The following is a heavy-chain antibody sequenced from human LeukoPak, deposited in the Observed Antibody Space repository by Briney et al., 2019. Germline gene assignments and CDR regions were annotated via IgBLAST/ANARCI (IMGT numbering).Heavy chain of an antibody. V-gene: IGHV4-39*01. J-gene: IGHJ5*02. CDR1: GGSISSSSYY. D-gene: IGHD2-2*03. Sequence: SETLSLTCTVSGGSISSSSYYWGWIRQPPGKGLEWIGSIYYSGSTYYNPSLQSRVTISVDTSKNQFSLKLSSVTAADTAVYYCARGRTPKGLMDIVVVPAAARWFDPWGQGTLVTVSS. CDR3: ARGRTPKGLMDIVVVPAAARWFDP. CDR2: IYYSGST.